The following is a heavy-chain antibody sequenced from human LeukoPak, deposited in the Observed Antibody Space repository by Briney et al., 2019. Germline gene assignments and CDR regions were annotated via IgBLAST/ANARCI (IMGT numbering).Heavy chain of an antibody. CDR2: IGGAGGST. J-gene: IGHJ4*02. Sequence: PGGSLRLSCAGSGFTFSSYALSWVRQAPGKGPEWVSGIGGAGGSTNYADSVRGRFAISRDNSKNTLYLQMNSLRPEDTAVYYCVKRETSGGNYFFDYWGQGTLVTVSS. V-gene: IGHV3-23*01. CDR1: GFTFSSYA. D-gene: IGHD2/OR15-2a*01. CDR3: VKRETSGGNYFFDY.